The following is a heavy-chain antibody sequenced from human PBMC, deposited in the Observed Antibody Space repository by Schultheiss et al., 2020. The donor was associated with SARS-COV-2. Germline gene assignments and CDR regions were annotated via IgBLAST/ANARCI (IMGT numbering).Heavy chain of an antibody. Sequence: SQTLSLTCAVYGGSFRGYYWSWIRQPPGKGLEWIGEINHSGSTNYNPSLKSRVTISVDTSKNQFSLKLSSVTAADTAVYYCASVEARGFDWFDPWGQGTLVTVSS. V-gene: IGHV4-34*01. J-gene: IGHJ5*02. CDR2: INHSGST. CDR3: ASVEARGFDWFDP. CDR1: GGSFRGYY. D-gene: IGHD1-26*01.